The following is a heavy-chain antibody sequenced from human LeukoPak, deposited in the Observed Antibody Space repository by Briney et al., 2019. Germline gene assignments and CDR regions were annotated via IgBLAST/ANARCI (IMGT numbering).Heavy chain of an antibody. V-gene: IGHV5-51*01. J-gene: IGHJ6*03. D-gene: IGHD3-10*01. CDR1: GYSFTSYW. CDR2: IYPGDSDT. Sequence: GESLKISCKGSGYSFTSYWIGWVRQMPGKGLEWMGIIYPGDSDTRYSPSFQGQVTISADKSISTAYLQWGSLKASDTAMYYCARHVHYGSGSYGYYYMDVWGKGTTVTVSS. CDR3: ARHVHYGSGSYGYYYMDV.